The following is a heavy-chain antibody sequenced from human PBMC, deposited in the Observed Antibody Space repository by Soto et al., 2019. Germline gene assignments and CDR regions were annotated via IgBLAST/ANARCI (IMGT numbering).Heavy chain of an antibody. J-gene: IGHJ5*02. CDR2: IHNNGAT. CDR1: GGSISSGGYY. V-gene: IGHV4-31*03. CDR3: AREGAGSYWFDP. D-gene: IGHD3-10*01. Sequence: SETLSLTCTISGGSISSGGYYWSWIRQHPTEGLEWIGYIHNNGATYYNPSLSSRVTISADTSKTQFSLNVYPVTAADTAVYYCAREGAGSYWFDPWGQGVLVTVSS.